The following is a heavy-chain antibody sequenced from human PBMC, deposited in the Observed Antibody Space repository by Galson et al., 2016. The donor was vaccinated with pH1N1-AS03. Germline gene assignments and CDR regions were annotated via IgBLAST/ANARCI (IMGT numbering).Heavy chain of an antibody. CDR1: GFTFRDYG. V-gene: IGHV3-33*01. CDR3: ATGQVDDTDY. J-gene: IGHJ4*02. Sequence: SLRLSCAASGFTFRDYGMHWVRQAPGKGLEWVALIWYDGSEKYYGDSVKGRFIISIDNSKNTLSLQMNNLRAEDTAMYYRATGQVDDTDYWGQGTLVTVSS. D-gene: IGHD3-22*01. CDR2: IWYDGSEK.